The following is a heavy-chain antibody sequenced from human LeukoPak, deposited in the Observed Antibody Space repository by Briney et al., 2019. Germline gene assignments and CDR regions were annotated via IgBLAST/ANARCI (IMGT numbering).Heavy chain of an antibody. J-gene: IGHJ3*02. CDR3: ARASYDFWSGYYTLVWAFDI. CDR1: GGSFSGYY. D-gene: IGHD3-3*01. CDR2: INHSGST. V-gene: IGHV4-34*01. Sequence: PSETLSLTCAVYGGSFSGYYWSWIRQPPGKGLEWIGEINHSGSTNYNPSLKSRVTISVDTSKNQFSLKLSSVTAADTAVYYCARASYDFWSGYYTLVWAFDIWGQGTTVTVSS.